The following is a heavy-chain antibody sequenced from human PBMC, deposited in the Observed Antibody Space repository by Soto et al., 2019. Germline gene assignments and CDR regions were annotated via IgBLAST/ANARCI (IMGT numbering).Heavy chain of an antibody. J-gene: IGHJ6*02. Sequence: SETLSLTCAVYGGSFSGYNWSWIRQPPGKGLEWIGEIKHSGSTNYNPSLKSRVTISVDTSKNQFSLKLSSVTAADTAVYYCARGRIMITFGGVIVLYGMDVWGEGTTVTVSS. D-gene: IGHD3-16*02. CDR2: IKHSGST. CDR1: GGSFSGYN. CDR3: ARGRIMITFGGVIVLYGMDV. V-gene: IGHV4-34*01.